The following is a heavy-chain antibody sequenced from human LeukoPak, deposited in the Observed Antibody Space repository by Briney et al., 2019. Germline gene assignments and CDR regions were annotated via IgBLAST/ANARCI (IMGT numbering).Heavy chain of an antibody. CDR2: IYYSGST. V-gene: IGHV4-39*07. J-gene: IGHJ3*02. D-gene: IGHD1-26*01. CDR1: GGSISSSSYY. CDR3: ARWDSGFPIAAFDI. Sequence: PSETLSLTCTVSGGSISSSSYYWGWIRQPPGKGLEWIGSIYYSGSTYYNPSLKSRVTISVDTSKNQFSLKLSSVTAADTAVYYCARWDSGFPIAAFDIWGQGTMVTVSS.